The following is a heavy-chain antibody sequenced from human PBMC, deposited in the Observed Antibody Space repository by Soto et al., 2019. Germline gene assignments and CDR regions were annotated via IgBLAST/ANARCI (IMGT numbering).Heavy chain of an antibody. CDR1: GGTFSSYA. Sequence: SVXVSCKASGGTFSSYAISWVRQAPGQGLEWMGGIIPIFGTANYAQKFQGRVTITADESTSTAYMELSSLRSEDTAVYYCARSYYDSSGYYAYYYYGMDVWGQGTTVTVSS. J-gene: IGHJ6*02. V-gene: IGHV1-69*13. D-gene: IGHD3-22*01. CDR3: ARSYYDSSGYYAYYYYGMDV. CDR2: IIPIFGTA.